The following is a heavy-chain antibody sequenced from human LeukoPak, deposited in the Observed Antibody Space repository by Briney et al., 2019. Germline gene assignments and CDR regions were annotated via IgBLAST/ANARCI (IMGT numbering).Heavy chain of an antibody. J-gene: IGHJ4*02. CDR2: ISSTGVYI. CDR3: AREMSGSGKSY. CDR1: GFTFSRYA. V-gene: IGHV3-21*01. D-gene: IGHD3-10*01. Sequence: GGSLRLSCSASGFTFSRYAMNWVRQAPGEGLEWVSSISSTGVYIDYADSVKGRFTISRDNAKNSLFLQMNSLRAEDTAVYYCAREMSGSGKSYWGQGNLVTVSS.